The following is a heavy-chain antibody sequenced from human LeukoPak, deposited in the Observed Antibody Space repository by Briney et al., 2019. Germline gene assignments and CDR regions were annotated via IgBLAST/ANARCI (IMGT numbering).Heavy chain of an antibody. D-gene: IGHD3-9*01. Sequence: SETLSLTCTVSGGSISSGDYYWSWIRQPPGKGLEWIGDIYYSGSTYYNPSLKSRVTISVDTSKNQFSLKLSSVTAADTAVYYCARVGYILTPFDIWGQGTMVTVSS. CDR3: ARVGYILTPFDI. J-gene: IGHJ3*02. V-gene: IGHV4-30-4*01. CDR1: GGSISSGDYY. CDR2: IYYSGST.